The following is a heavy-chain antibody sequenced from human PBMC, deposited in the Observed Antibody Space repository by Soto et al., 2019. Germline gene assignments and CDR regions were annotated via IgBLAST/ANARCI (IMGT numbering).Heavy chain of an antibody. J-gene: IGHJ6*02. Sequence: SVKVTCKASGGTISSNANSWVQQAPRKRLERMGGIITIFGTANYAQKFQGRVTITADESTSTAYMELSILSSEDSAVYYCARVFSVYCGGDCPYYYYYVLDVWGQGTTVTVSS. CDR1: GGTISSNA. D-gene: IGHD2-21*02. V-gene: IGHV1-69*13. CDR3: ARVFSVYCGGDCPYYYYYVLDV. CDR2: IITIFGTA.